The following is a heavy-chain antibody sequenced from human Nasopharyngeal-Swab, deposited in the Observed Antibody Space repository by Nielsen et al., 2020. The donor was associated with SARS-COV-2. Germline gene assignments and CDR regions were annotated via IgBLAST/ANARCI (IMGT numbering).Heavy chain of an antibody. CDR1: GFTFSSYA. V-gene: IGHV3-23*01. CDR3: VKDSTWFDP. Sequence: ESLKISCAASGFTFSSYAMSWVRQAPGKGLEWVSAITPSGDSTYYADSVKGRFTISRDNSKNTLYLQMNSLRAEDTAVYYCVKDSTWFDPWGQGTLVTVSS. CDR2: ITPSGDST. J-gene: IGHJ5*02.